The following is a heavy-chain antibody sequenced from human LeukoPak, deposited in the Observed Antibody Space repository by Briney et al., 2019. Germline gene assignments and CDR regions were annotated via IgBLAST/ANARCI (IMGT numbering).Heavy chain of an antibody. CDR2: IIPIFGTA. V-gene: IGHV1-69*13. CDR3: AGLAAFGIDY. Sequence: ASVKVSCKASGGTFSSYAISWVRQAPGQGLEWMGGIIPIFGTANYAQKFQGRVTITADESTSTAYMELSSLRSEDTAVYYCAGLAAFGIDYWGQGTLVTVSS. D-gene: IGHD3-3*01. J-gene: IGHJ4*02. CDR1: GGTFSSYA.